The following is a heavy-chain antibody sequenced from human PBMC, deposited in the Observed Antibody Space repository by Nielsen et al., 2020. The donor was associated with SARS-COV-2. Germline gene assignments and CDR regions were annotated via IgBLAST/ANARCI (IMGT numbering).Heavy chain of an antibody. CDR3: ARGQLVDYSD. V-gene: IGHV5-51*01. D-gene: IGHD6-6*01. Sequence: KVSCKGSGYSFTTYWIGWVRQMPGKGLEWMGIIYPGDSDTRYSPAFQGQVTISADKSISTAYLQWSSLKASDTAMYYCARGQLVDYSDWGQGTLVTVSS. CDR1: GYSFTTYW. CDR2: IYPGDSDT. J-gene: IGHJ4*02.